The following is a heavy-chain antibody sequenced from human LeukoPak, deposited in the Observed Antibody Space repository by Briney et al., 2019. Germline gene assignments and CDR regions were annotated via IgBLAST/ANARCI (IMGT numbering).Heavy chain of an antibody. CDR1: GYTFTGYY. J-gene: IGHJ4*02. Sequence: ASVKVSCKASGYTFTGYYMHWVRQAPGQGLEWMGWINPNRGGTNYAQKFQGRVTMTRDTSISTAYMELSRLRSDDTAVYYCASSGKSSSWYSSQYYFDYWGQGTLVTVSS. D-gene: IGHD6-13*01. V-gene: IGHV1-2*02. CDR3: ASSGKSSSWYSSQYYFDY. CDR2: INPNRGGT.